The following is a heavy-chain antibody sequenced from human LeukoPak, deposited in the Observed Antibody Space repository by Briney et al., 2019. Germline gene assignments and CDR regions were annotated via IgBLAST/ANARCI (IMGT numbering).Heavy chain of an antibody. CDR1: GFTFSDYY. J-gene: IGHJ4*02. V-gene: IGHV3-11*01. CDR2: IYGSRRYL. CDR3: VRAYSRGYSDDFDY. Sequence: PGGSLRLSCAASGFTFSDYYTSWMRQAPGKGLEWVSYIYGSRRYLYYADSVKGRFTISRDNAENSLFLQMNSLRGEDTAVYYCVRAYSRGYSDDFDYWGQGTLVTVSS. D-gene: IGHD3-22*01.